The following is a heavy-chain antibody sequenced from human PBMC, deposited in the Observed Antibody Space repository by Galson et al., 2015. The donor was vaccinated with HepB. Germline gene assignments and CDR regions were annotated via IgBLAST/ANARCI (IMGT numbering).Heavy chain of an antibody. CDR3: ASEGSGFQMTGYYTPLHYHMDV. Sequence: SLRLSCAASGFTFSSYAMHWVRQAPGKGLEWVAVISYDGSRKYYADSVKGRFTISRDNSKNTLYLQLNSLRAEDTAVYYCASEGSGFQMTGYYTPLHYHMDVWGKGTTVTVSS. J-gene: IGHJ6*03. CDR2: ISYDGSRK. D-gene: IGHD3/OR15-3a*01. V-gene: IGHV3-30-3*01. CDR1: GFTFSSYA.